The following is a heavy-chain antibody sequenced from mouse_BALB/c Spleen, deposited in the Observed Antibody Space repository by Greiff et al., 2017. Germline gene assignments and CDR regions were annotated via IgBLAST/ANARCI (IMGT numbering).Heavy chain of an antibody. CDR1: GYSITSDYA. Sequence: EVKLMESGPGLVKPSQSLSLTCTVTGYSITSDYAWNWIRQFPGNKLEWMGYISYSGSTSYNPSLKSRISITRDTSKNQFFLQLNSVTTEDTATYYCASNYMWDAMDYWGQGTSVTVSS. D-gene: IGHD1-1*01. CDR3: ASNYMWDAMDY. CDR2: ISYSGST. V-gene: IGHV3-2*02. J-gene: IGHJ4*01.